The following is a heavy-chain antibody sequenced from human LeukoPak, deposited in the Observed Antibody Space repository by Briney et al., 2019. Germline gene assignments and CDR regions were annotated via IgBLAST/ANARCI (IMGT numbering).Heavy chain of an antibody. Sequence: SETLSLTCTASGGSISSGGYYWSWIGQHPGKGLEGIGYIYYSGSTYYNPSLKSRVTISVDTSKNQFSLKLSSVTAADTAVYYCARARNDYVWGSYRGTDRSFDYWGQGTLVTVSS. CDR3: ARARNDYVWGSYRGTDRSFDY. CDR2: IYYSGST. D-gene: IGHD3-16*02. J-gene: IGHJ4*02. V-gene: IGHV4-31*03. CDR1: GGSISSGGYY.